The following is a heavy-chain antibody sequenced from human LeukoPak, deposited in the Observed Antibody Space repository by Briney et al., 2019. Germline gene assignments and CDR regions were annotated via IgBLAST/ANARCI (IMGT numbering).Heavy chain of an antibody. CDR3: ARDRRVYTDLFDY. D-gene: IGHD5/OR15-5a*01. CDR2: ISSSSSYI. CDR1: GFTFSGYS. J-gene: IGHJ4*02. V-gene: IGHV3-21*01. Sequence: PGGSLRLSCAASGFTFSGYSMNWVRQAPGKGLEWVSSISSSSSYIYYADSVKGRFTISRDNAKNSLYLQMNSLRAEDTAVYYCARDRRVYTDLFDYWGQGTLVTVSS.